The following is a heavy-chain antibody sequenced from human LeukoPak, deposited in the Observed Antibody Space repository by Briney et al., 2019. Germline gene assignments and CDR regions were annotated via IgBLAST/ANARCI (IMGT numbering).Heavy chain of an antibody. D-gene: IGHD1-26*01. Sequence: GGSLRLSCAASGLTFSSYSMNWVGQPPGKGLDWVSYISSISCTIHHADSVKGRFTISRDNAKNSLYVQMNSLIAEDDAVYYCPRVWSGSYYFVDACDIWGQG. V-gene: IGHV3-48*01. CDR2: ISSISCTI. J-gene: IGHJ3*02. CDR3: PRVWSGSYYFVDACDI. CDR1: GLTFSSYS.